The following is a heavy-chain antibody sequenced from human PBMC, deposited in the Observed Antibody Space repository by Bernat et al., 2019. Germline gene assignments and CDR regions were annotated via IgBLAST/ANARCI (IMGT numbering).Heavy chain of an antibody. CDR2: ITPIFGTA. CDR3: ARGSSDCSTVMCPYAY. J-gene: IGHJ4*02. Sequence: QVQLVQSGAEAKKPGSSVKVSCKASGGTFSRYAIRWVRQAPGQGLEWMGGITPIFGTANYAQKFQGRVTITADQSTSTAYMELRSLRSEDTAVYYCARGSSDCSTVMCPYAYWGQGTLVTVSS. D-gene: IGHD2-2*01. V-gene: IGHV1-69*01. CDR1: GGTFSRYA.